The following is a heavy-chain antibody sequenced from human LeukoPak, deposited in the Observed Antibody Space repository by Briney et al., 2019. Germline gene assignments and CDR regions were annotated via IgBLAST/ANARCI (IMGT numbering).Heavy chain of an antibody. Sequence: PSETLSLTCTVSGGSISSYFWSWIRQPPGKGLEWIGYVYYTGSTNYNSSLKSRVTISIDTSKNQFSLKLTSVTAADTAVYYCARRVEPVAGTGSFDYWGQGTLVTVSS. CDR3: ARRVEPVAGTGSFDY. D-gene: IGHD6-19*01. J-gene: IGHJ4*02. CDR1: GGSISSYF. V-gene: IGHV4-59*08. CDR2: VYYTGST.